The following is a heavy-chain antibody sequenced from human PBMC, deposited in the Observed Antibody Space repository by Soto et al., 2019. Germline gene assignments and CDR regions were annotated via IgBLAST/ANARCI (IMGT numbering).Heavy chain of an antibody. V-gene: IGHV4-30-4*01. CDR3: ATMGTLVTGLYYFDY. J-gene: IGHJ4*02. Sequence: SETLSLTCAVSGGSISSGNYYWSWIRQPPGKGLEWIGFISYSGTTHYSASLRSRVSISVDTSKNQFSLDLRSVTAADTSVYYCATMGTLVTGLYYFDYWGQGTLVTVSS. D-gene: IGHD2-21*02. CDR2: ISYSGTT. CDR1: GGSISSGNYY.